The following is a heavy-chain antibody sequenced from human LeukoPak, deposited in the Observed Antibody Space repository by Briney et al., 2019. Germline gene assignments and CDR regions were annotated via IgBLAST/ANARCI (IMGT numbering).Heavy chain of an antibody. D-gene: IGHD6-19*01. V-gene: IGHV1-8*03. Sequence: ASVKVSCKASGYTFTSYDINWVRQATGQGLEWMGWMNPNSGNTGYAQKFQGRVTITRNTSISTAYMELSSLRSEDTAVYYCARDLRQWLPPDWFDPWGQGTLVTVSS. CDR2: MNPNSGNT. CDR1: GYTFTSYD. J-gene: IGHJ5*02. CDR3: ARDLRQWLPPDWFDP.